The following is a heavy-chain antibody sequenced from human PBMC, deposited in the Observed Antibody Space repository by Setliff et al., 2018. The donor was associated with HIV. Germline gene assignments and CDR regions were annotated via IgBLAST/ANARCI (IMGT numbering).Heavy chain of an antibody. D-gene: IGHD4-17*01. Sequence: SETLSLTCAVSGDSISASYWNWIRQFPGGGLEWIGYICYSGSTKYNPSLKRRVTISIDKSRKYFSLKLPSVTAADTAMYFCTKGRLGQADYWGQGTLVTVSS. CDR1: GDSISASY. J-gene: IGHJ4*02. CDR3: TKGRLGQADY. V-gene: IGHV4-59*01. CDR2: ICYSGST.